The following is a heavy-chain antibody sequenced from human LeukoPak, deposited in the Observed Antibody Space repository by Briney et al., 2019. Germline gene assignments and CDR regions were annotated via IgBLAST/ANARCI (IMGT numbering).Heavy chain of an antibody. CDR2: IYNSGGT. D-gene: IGHD1-1*01. J-gene: IGHJ6*03. CDR1: GDSISSSPYY. Sequence: SETLSLTCTVSGDSISSSPYYWGWIRQPPGRGLEWIGNIYNSGGTYYNPSLKSRVTISVDKSKNQFSLKLSSVTAADTAVYYCARDSSLANYYYMDVWGKGTTVTVSS. V-gene: IGHV4-39*07. CDR3: ARDSSLANYYYMDV.